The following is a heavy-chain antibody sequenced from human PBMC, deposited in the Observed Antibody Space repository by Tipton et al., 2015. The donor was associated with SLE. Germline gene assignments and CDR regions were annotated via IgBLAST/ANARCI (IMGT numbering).Heavy chain of an antibody. CDR2: ISGSGGST. J-gene: IGHJ4*02. V-gene: IGHV3-23*01. Sequence: SLRLSCAASGFTFSSYAMSWVRQAPGKGLEWVSAISGSGGSTYYADSVKGRFTISRDNAKNSLYLQMNSLRAEDTAVYYCARGSAPLYYYDSSGYWFDYWGQGTLVTVSS. CDR3: ARGSAPLYYYDSSGYWFDY. CDR1: GFTFSSYA. D-gene: IGHD3-22*01.